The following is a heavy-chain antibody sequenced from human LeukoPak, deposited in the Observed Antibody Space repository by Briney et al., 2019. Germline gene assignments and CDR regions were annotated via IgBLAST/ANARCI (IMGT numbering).Heavy chain of an antibody. J-gene: IGHJ5*02. Sequence: SVKVSCKASGGTFSSYAISWVRQAPGQGLEWMGRIIPILGIANYAQKFQGRVTITADKSTSTAYMELSSLRSEDTAVYYCARDSSLTPTTVTMRFWFDPWGQGTLVTVSS. V-gene: IGHV1-69*04. CDR3: ARDSSLTPTTVTMRFWFDP. CDR1: GGTFSSYA. D-gene: IGHD4-17*01. CDR2: IIPILGIA.